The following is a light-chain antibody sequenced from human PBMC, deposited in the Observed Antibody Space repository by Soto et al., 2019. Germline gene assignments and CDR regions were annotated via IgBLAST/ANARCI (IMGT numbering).Light chain of an antibody. CDR2: LGS. CDR1: QSLLHSNGYNY. CDR3: MQPLQSWT. Sequence: DIVMTPSPLSLPVTPGEPASISFRSSQSLLHSNGYNYLDWYLQKPGQSPQLLIYLGSNRASGVPDRFSGSGSGTDFTLKISRVEAEDVGVYYCMQPLQSWTFGQGTKVDIK. V-gene: IGKV2-28*01. J-gene: IGKJ1*01.